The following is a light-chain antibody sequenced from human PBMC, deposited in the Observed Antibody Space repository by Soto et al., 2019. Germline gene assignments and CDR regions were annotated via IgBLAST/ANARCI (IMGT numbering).Light chain of an antibody. CDR2: NAF. V-gene: IGKV3-20*01. CDR1: QSLRIGY. Sequence: EIXLEQSSGILXLCQGEWDSLXCRDSQSLRIGYTAWNQQKPSQAPTLLIYNAFNRAHGSPHRFSGSGSGTDFTRTISRREPEDFAVYYGQQYGSSPGTFGGGTKVDIK. J-gene: IGKJ4*01. CDR3: QQYGSSPGT.